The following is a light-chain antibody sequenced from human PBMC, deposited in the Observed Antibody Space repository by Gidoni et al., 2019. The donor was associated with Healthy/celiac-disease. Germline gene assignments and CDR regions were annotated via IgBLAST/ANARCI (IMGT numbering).Light chain of an antibody. V-gene: IGKV3-20*01. CDR3: QQLRT. CDR1: QSVSSSY. J-gene: IGKJ1*01. Sequence: EIVLTQSPGTLSLSPGERATLSCSASQSVSSSYLAWYQQKPGQAPRLLIYGASSRATGIPDRFSGSGSGTDFTLTISRLEPEDFAVYYCQQLRTFGQGTKVEIK. CDR2: GAS.